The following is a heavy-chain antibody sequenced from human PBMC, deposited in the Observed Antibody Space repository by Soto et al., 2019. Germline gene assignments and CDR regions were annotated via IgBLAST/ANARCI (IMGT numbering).Heavy chain of an antibody. J-gene: IGHJ4*02. Sequence: SETLSLTCTVSGGSISTYYWSWIRQPPGKGLEWIGYIDYSESTNYNPSLKSRVNISVDRSKNQFSLKLSSVTAADTAVYYCARGYSSSWYYAYWGQGTLVPVYS. CDR1: GGSISTYY. D-gene: IGHD6-13*01. V-gene: IGHV4-59*01. CDR2: IDYSEST. CDR3: ARGYSSSWYYAY.